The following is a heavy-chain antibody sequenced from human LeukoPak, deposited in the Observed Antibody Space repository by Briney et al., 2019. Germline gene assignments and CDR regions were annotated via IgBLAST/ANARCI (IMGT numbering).Heavy chain of an antibody. Sequence: GGSLRLSCAASGFTFRSFAMSWVRRAPGKGLEWVAVTSGDEDSTHYAESVRGLFIISTDNSKNSLNLQMNSLRAEDTAVYYCTKDVMTGFSSGLYFGSWGQGTQVTVSS. CDR2: TSGDEDST. CDR1: GFTFRSFA. D-gene: IGHD6-25*01. V-gene: IGHV3-23*01. CDR3: TKDVMTGFSSGLYFGS. J-gene: IGHJ4*02.